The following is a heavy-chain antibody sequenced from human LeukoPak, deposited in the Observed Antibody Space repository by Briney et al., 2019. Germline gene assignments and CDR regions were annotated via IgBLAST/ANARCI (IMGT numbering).Heavy chain of an antibody. CDR1: GYTFTGYY. V-gene: IGHV1-2*02. Sequence: ASVKVSCKTSGYTFTGYYMHWVRQAPGQGLEWMGWINPNSGGTNYAQKFQGRVTMTRDTSISTAYMELSRLRSDDTAVYYCATGYCSGGSCYQNYYYYYYMDVWGKGTTVTVSS. CDR3: ATGYCSGGSCYQNYYYYYYMDV. J-gene: IGHJ6*03. D-gene: IGHD2-15*01. CDR2: INPNSGGT.